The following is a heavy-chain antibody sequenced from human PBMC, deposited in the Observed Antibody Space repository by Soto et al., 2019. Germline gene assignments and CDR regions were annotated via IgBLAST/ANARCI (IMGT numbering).Heavy chain of an antibody. CDR2: INPNSGGT. CDR1: GYTFTGYY. Sequence: ASVKVSCKASGYTFTGYYMHWVRQAPRQGLEWMGWINPNSGGTNYAQKFQGWVTMTRDTSISTAYMELSRLRSDDTAVYYCARDLALYSSGWYHGMDVWGQGTTVTVSS. J-gene: IGHJ6*02. V-gene: IGHV1-2*04. CDR3: ARDLALYSSGWYHGMDV. D-gene: IGHD6-19*01.